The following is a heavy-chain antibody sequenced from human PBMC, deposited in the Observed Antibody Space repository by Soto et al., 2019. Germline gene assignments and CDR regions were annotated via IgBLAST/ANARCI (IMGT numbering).Heavy chain of an antibody. V-gene: IGHV4-39*01. CDR3: ASGPYTVAGTGI. J-gene: IGHJ3*02. Sequence: QLQLQESGPGLVKPSETLSLTCTVSGGSISSSSYYWGWIRQPPGKGLEWIGSIYYSGSTYYNPSLKSRVTISVDTSKNQFSLKLSSVTAADTAVYYCASGPYTVAGTGIWGQGTMVTVSS. CDR2: IYYSGST. D-gene: IGHD6-19*01. CDR1: GGSISSSSYY.